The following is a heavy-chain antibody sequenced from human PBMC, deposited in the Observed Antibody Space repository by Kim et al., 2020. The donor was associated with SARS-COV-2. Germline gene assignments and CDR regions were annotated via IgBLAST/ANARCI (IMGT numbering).Heavy chain of an antibody. Sequence: GGSLRLSCAASGFTVSSNYMSWVRQAPGKGLEWVSVIYSGGSTYYADSVKGRFTISRDNSKNTLYLQMNSLRAEDTAVYYCARSFHSSGPPPFDYWGQGTLVTVSS. D-gene: IGHD6-19*01. CDR3: ARSFHSSGPPPFDY. V-gene: IGHV3-53*01. CDR2: IYSGGST. J-gene: IGHJ4*02. CDR1: GFTVSSNY.